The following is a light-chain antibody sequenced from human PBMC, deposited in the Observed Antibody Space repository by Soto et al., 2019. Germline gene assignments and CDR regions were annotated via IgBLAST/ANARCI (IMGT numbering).Light chain of an antibody. CDR2: ATS. CDR1: QSISRSD. J-gene: IGKJ5*01. Sequence: EIVLTQSPGTVSLSPGESATLSCRASQSISRSDLAWYQHRPGQSPRLLIYATSSRATGIPDRFTGGGAGTGFTLTISRLEPEDSAVYYCQQYGSSPLTFGQGTRLEI. CDR3: QQYGSSPLT. V-gene: IGKV3-20*01.